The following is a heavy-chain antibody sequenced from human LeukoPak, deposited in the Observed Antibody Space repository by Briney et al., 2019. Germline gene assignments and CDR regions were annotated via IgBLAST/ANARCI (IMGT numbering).Heavy chain of an antibody. CDR2: ISSSSSYI. CDR1: GFTFSSYN. V-gene: IGHV3-21*01. J-gene: IGHJ1*01. Sequence: GGSLRLSCAASGFTFSSYNMNWVRQAPGKGLEWFSSISSSSSYIYYADSVKGRFTTPRHNAKNALYLQMNNLRAEDTAVYYCARGSGSYLFQHWGQGTLVAVSS. CDR3: ARGSGSYLFQH. D-gene: IGHD1-26*01.